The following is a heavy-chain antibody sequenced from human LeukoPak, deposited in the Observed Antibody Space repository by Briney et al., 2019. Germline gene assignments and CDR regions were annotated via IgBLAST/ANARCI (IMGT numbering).Heavy chain of an antibody. D-gene: IGHD3-22*01. CDR3: ATRYYYDSSGYDGMDV. V-gene: IGHV4-59*01. J-gene: IGHJ6*02. Sequence: NPSETLSLTCTVSGGSISSYYWSWIRQPPGKGLEWIGYIYYSGSTSYNPSLKSRVTISVDTSKNQFSLKLSSVTAADTAVYYCATRYYYDSSGYDGMDVWGQGTTVTVSS. CDR2: IYYSGST. CDR1: GGSISSYY.